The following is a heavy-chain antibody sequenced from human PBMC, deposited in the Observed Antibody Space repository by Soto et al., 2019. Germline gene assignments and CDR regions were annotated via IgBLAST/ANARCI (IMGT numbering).Heavy chain of an antibody. J-gene: IGHJ6*03. Sequence: QVQLVESGGGVVQPGRSLRLSCAASGFTFSSYGMHWVRQAPGKGLEWVAVIWYDGSNKYYADSVKGRFTISRDNSKITLYLQMNSLRAEDTAVYYCAREGGDYYYMDVWGKGTTVTVSS. CDR3: AREGGDYYYMDV. CDR1: GFTFSSYG. D-gene: IGHD3-16*01. CDR2: IWYDGSNK. V-gene: IGHV3-33*01.